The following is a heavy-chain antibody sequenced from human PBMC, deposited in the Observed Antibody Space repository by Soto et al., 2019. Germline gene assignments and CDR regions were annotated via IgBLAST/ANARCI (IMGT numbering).Heavy chain of an antibody. J-gene: IGHJ4*02. CDR2: ISSSSSFI. D-gene: IGHD3-22*01. V-gene: IGHV3-21*01. CDR1: GFTFSSYS. CDR3: ARNPYYYDTSGYYY. Sequence: EVQLVESGGGLVTPGGSLRLSCAASGFTFSSYSMNWVRQAPGKGLEWVSSISSSSSFIYYADSLKGRFTISRDNAKNSLYLQMNSLRAEDTAVYYCARNPYYYDTSGYYYWGQGTLVTVSS.